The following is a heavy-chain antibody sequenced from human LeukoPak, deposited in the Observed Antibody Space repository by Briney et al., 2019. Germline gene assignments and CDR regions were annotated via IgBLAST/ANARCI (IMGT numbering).Heavy chain of an antibody. V-gene: IGHV4-59*08. Sequence: SETLSLTCTVSGGSISGYFWSWIRQPPGKGLVWIGYIYYSGGTDYNPSLKSRVTISVDTSKNQFSLQLSSVTAADTAVYYCARHERNGGYYDYWGQGTLVTVSS. CDR2: IYYSGGT. CDR3: ARHERNGGYYDY. J-gene: IGHJ4*02. CDR1: GGSISGYF. D-gene: IGHD3-22*01.